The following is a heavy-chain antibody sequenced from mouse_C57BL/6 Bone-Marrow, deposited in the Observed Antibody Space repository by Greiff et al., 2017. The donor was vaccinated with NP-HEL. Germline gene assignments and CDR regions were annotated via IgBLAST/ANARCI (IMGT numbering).Heavy chain of an antibody. CDR2: INPNNGGT. D-gene: IGHD2-2*01. V-gene: IGHV1-22*01. CDR1: GYTFTDYN. J-gene: IGHJ3*01. Sequence: EVQLQQSGPELVKPGASVKMSCKASGYTFTDYNMHWVKQSHGKSLEWIGYINPNNGGTSYNQKFKGKATLTVNKSSSTAYMELRSLTSEDSAVYYCARGTYGYAWFAYWGQGTLVTVSA. CDR3: ARGTYGYAWFAY.